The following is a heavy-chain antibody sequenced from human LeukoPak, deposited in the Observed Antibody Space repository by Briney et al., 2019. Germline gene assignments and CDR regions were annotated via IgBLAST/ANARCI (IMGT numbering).Heavy chain of an antibody. Sequence: SVKVSCKASGGTFSSYAFSWVRQAPGQGLEWMGRIIPILGIANYAQMIQGRVTITADKSTSTAFMELSGLSSEATAVYCCARDLRDYYDSSGYYYGSDYWGQGTLVTVSS. D-gene: IGHD3-22*01. CDR3: ARDLRDYYDSSGYYYGSDY. V-gene: IGHV1-69*04. J-gene: IGHJ4*02. CDR2: IIPILGIA. CDR1: GGTFSSYA.